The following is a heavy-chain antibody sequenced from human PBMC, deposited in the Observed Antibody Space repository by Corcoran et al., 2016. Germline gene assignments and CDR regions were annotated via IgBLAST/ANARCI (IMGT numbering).Heavy chain of an antibody. CDR3: ARGGEGRRWFDP. CDR2: INHSGTT. D-gene: IGHD3-10*01. Sequence: QVQLQQWGAGLLKPSETLSLTCAVYGESFSGYYCSWIRQPPGKGLEWIGEINHSGTTKYNPSLKSRVTISVDTSKSQFSLKLTSMTAADTAVYYWARGGEGRRWFDPWGQGILVTVSS. V-gene: IGHV4-34*02. CDR1: GESFSGYY. J-gene: IGHJ5*02.